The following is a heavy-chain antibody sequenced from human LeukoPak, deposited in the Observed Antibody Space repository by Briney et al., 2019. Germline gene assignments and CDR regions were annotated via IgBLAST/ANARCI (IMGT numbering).Heavy chain of an antibody. V-gene: IGHV3-66*02. CDR3: ARSRDDFWSGYHANDY. D-gene: IGHD3-3*01. CDR2: IYSGGST. J-gene: IGHJ4*02. Sequence: GGSLRLSCAASGFTVSSNYMSWVRQAPGKGLAWVSVIYSGGSTYYADSVKGRFTISRDNSKNTLYLQMNSLRAEDTAVYCCARSRDDFWSGYHANDYWGQGTLVTVSS. CDR1: GFTVSSNY.